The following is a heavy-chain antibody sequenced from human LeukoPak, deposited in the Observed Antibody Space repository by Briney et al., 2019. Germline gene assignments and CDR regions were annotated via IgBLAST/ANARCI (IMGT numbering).Heavy chain of an antibody. D-gene: IGHD3-22*01. CDR3: ARHYYDSSGYYKRAFDI. CDR1: GGSISSYY. Sequence: SQTLSLTCTVSGGSISSYYWSWIRQPPGKGLEWIGYIYYSGSTNYNPSLKSRVTISVDTSKNQFSLKLSSVTAADTAVYYCARHYYDSSGYYKRAFDIWGQGTMVTVSS. J-gene: IGHJ3*02. CDR2: IYYSGST. V-gene: IGHV4-59*08.